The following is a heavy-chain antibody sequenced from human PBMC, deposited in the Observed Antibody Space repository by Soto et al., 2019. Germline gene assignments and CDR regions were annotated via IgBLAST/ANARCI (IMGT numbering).Heavy chain of an antibody. J-gene: IGHJ3*02. CDR3: ARERIMITFGGVDAFDI. D-gene: IGHD3-16*01. V-gene: IGHV3-53*01. CDR1: GFTVSSNY. Sequence: TGGSLRLSCAASGFTVSSNYMSWVRQAPGKGLEWVSVIYSGGSTYYADSVKGRFTISRDNSKNTLYLQMNSLRAEDTAVYYCARERIMITFGGVDAFDIWAKGQWSPSPQ. CDR2: IYSGGST.